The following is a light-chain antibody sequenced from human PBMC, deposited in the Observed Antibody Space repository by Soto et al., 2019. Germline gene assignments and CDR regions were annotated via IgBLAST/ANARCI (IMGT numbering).Light chain of an antibody. J-gene: IGLJ1*01. CDR1: SSDVGAYNY. V-gene: IGLV2-14*01. Sequence: QSVMTQPASVSGSPGQSIAISSTGKSSDVGAYNYVSWYLQDPGKAPKLVIFDVSFRPSGVSNRFSGSKSGNTASLTISGLQAEDEADYYCKSFTTSDTYVFGTGTKVTVL. CDR3: KSFTTSDTYV. CDR2: DVS.